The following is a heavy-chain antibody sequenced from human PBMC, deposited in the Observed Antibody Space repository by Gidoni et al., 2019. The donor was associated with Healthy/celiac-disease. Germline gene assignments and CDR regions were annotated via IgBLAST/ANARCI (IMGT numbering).Heavy chain of an antibody. V-gene: IGHV4-31*03. CDR1: GGSISSGGYY. Sequence: QVQLQESGPGLVKPSQTLSLTCTVSGGSISSGGYYWSWIRQHPGKGLEWIGYIYYSGSTYYNPSLKSRVTISVDTSKNQFSLKLSSVTAADTAVYYCARDHRGGGSWYYFDYWGQGTLVTVSS. CDR3: ARDHRGGGSWYYFDY. D-gene: IGHD6-13*01. J-gene: IGHJ4*02. CDR2: IYYSGST.